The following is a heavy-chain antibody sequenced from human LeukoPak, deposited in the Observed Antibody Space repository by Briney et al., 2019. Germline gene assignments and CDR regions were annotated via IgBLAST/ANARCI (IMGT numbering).Heavy chain of an antibody. Sequence: PGGSLRLSCAASGFTFSNAYMTWVRQAPGKWLEWVGRIKSKTYGETVNYTAPVEGRFTISRDDSRSTLFLHMNNLKTEDTGVYFCSTGGLKWSQGTLVTVSS. J-gene: IGHJ1*01. CDR3: STGGLK. CDR2: IKSKTYGETV. V-gene: IGHV3-15*01. CDR1: GFTFSNAY. D-gene: IGHD2-8*01.